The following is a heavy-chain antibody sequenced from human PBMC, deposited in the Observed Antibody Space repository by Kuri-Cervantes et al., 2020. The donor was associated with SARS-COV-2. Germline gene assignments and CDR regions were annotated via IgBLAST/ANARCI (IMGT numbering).Heavy chain of an antibody. Sequence: GGFLRLSCAASGFKFSRTDMHWVRRAPGKGLEWVAFISYDGNNKKCIASGKGRFTISRDNSQNKLYLQMRSLRPEDTAMYYCAKDGAGAHDFWGQGTLVTVSS. CDR1: GFKFSRTD. CDR3: AKDGAGAHDF. D-gene: IGHD4/OR15-4a*01. CDR2: ISYDGNNK. V-gene: IGHV3-30*18. J-gene: IGHJ4*02.